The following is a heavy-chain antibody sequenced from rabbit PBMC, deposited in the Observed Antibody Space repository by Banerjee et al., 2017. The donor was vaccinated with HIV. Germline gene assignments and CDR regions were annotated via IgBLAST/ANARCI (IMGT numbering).Heavy chain of an antibody. D-gene: IGHD4-1*01. CDR2: IYTGTSST. V-gene: IGHV1S45*01. Sequence: QEQLVESGGGLVQPEGSLTLTCKASGFDLSSSYYMCWVRQAPGKGLEWIGCIYTGTSSTHYASWAKGRFTISRTSSTTVTLQMTSLTAADTATYFCGRGNSSVYTQYYFNLWGPGTLVTVS. CDR1: GFDLSSSYY. CDR3: GRGNSSVYTQYYFNL. J-gene: IGHJ4*01.